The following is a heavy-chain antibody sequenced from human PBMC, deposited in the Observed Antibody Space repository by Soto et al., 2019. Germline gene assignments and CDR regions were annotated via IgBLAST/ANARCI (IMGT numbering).Heavy chain of an antibody. D-gene: IGHD1-7*01. CDR1: GFTFSSYG. J-gene: IGHJ6*02. V-gene: IGHV3-33*01. Sequence: PVGSLRLSCAASGFTFSSYGMHWVRQAPGKGLEWVAVIWYDGSNKYYADSVKGRFTISRDNSKNTLYLQMTSLRAEDTAVYYGARDWAGTTRGGYYYYGMDVWGQGTTVTVSS. CDR2: IWYDGSNK. CDR3: ARDWAGTTRGGYYYYGMDV.